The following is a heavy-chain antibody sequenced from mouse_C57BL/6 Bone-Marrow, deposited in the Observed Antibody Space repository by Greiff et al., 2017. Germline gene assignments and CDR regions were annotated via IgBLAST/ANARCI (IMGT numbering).Heavy chain of an antibody. V-gene: IGHV1-55*01. D-gene: IGHD1-1*01. J-gene: IGHJ2*01. CDR1: GYTFTSYW. Sequence: QVQLQQPGAELVKPGASVKMSCKASGYTFTSYWITWVKQRPGQGLEWIGDIYPGSGSTNYNEKFKSKATLTVDTSSSTAYMQLSSLTSEDSAVYYCAREGKFITTVVPFGYWGQGTTLTVSS. CDR2: IYPGSGST. CDR3: AREGKFITTVVPFGY.